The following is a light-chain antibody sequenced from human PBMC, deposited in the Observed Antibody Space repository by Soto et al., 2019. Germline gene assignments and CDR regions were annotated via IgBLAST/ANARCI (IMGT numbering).Light chain of an antibody. CDR2: GAS. CDR1: QSVRSNF. J-gene: IGKJ1*01. V-gene: IGKV3-20*01. Sequence: EIVLTQSPGTLSLSPGERATLSCRASQSVRSNFLAWYQQKPGQAPRPLIYGASSRATGIPDRFSGSGSGTDFTLTISRLEPEDFAVYYCHQYGSSPWTFGQGTKVEIK. CDR3: HQYGSSPWT.